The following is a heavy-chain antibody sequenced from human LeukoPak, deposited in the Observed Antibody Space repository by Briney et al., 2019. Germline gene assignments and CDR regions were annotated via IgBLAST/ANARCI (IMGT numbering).Heavy chain of an antibody. J-gene: IGHJ3*02. CDR2: IYYSGST. Sequence: PSETLSLTCTVSGGSISSYYWSWLRQPPGKGLEWIGYIYYSGSTNYNPSLKSRVTISVDTSKNQFSLKLSSVTAADTAVYYCARDGYNFAFDIWGQGTMVTVSS. D-gene: IGHD5-24*01. CDR3: ARDGYNFAFDI. V-gene: IGHV4-59*01. CDR1: GGSISSYY.